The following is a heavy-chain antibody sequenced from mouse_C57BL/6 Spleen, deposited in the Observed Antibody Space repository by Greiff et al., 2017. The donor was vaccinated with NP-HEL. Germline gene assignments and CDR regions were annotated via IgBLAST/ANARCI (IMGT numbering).Heavy chain of an antibody. CDR1: GFTFSDYG. D-gene: IGHD1-1*01. J-gene: IGHJ1*03. Sequence: VQLQQSGGGLVKPGGSLKLSCAASGFTFSDYGMHWVRQAPEKGLEWVAYISSGSSTIYYADTVKGRFTISRDNAKNTLFLQMTSLRSEDTAMYYCARESSYWYFDVWGTGTTVTVSS. CDR2: ISSGSSTI. V-gene: IGHV5-17*01. CDR3: ARESSYWYFDV.